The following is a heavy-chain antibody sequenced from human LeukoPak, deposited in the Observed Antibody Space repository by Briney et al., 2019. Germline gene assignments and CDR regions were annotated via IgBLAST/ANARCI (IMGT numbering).Heavy chain of an antibody. CDR2: IKNKSDGGTA. V-gene: IGHV3-15*01. CDR1: GITLSDYW. Sequence: GGSLRLSCAASGITLSDYWVYGVRQAPGRGLEWLGRIKNKSDGGTADSDEPVKGRFNISRDDSKSTLYLQMNSLGTEDTGVYYCTTWGGSFSRYWGQGTLVTVSS. D-gene: IGHD1-26*01. CDR3: TTWGGSFSRY. J-gene: IGHJ4*02.